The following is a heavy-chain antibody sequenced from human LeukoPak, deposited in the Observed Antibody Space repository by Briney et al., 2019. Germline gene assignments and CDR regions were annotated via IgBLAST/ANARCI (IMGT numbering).Heavy chain of an antibody. CDR1: GGSFDYPY. V-gene: IGHV4-4*07. CDR3: ARAPRYYMNIDV. J-gene: IGHJ6*04. Sequence: SETLSLTCTVSGGSFDYPYWTWMRQPAGKGPEWLARTYTGGTIDYNPSLKGRVTMSLSPSKNRFSLQLSSVTAADTAVYYCARAPRYYMNIDVWGKGTTVIVSS. D-gene: IGHD1-26*01. CDR2: TYTGGTI.